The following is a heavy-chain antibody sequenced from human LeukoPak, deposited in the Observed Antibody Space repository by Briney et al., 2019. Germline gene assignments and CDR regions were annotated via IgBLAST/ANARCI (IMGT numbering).Heavy chain of an antibody. Sequence: GGSLTLSCAASRFTVSNNYMNRVPQAPGKGLEWVSGIYRDGSTYYAASVEGRFTISRANSKNTLYLQMNSLTGGDTAVYYCSRELYEWDVYYQGVVVWGEESKVTVSS. CDR2: IYRDGST. V-gene: IGHV3-53*01. CDR3: SRELYEWDVYYQGVVV. J-gene: IGHJ6*01. CDR1: RFTVSNNY. D-gene: IGHD1-26*01.